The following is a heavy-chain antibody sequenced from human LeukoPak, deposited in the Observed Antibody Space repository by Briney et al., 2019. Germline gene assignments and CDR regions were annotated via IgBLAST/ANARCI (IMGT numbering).Heavy chain of an antibody. CDR1: GFTFDDYA. CDR2: ISGDGGRT. Sequence: GGSLRLSCAASGFTFDDYAMHWVRQAPGKGLEWVSLISGDGGRTYYADSVKGRFTISRDNSKNSLYLQMNSLGTEDTAFYYCAKGYYIPRYWGQGILVTVSS. J-gene: IGHJ4*02. D-gene: IGHD2/OR15-2a*01. V-gene: IGHV3-43*02. CDR3: AKGYYIPRY.